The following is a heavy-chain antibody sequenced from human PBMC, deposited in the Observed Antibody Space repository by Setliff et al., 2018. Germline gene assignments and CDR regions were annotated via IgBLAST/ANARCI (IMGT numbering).Heavy chain of an antibody. D-gene: IGHD3-10*01. V-gene: IGHV4-38-2*01. CDR2: IHHRGST. CDR1: GYSISSGYY. J-gene: IGHJ5*02. Sequence: SETLSLTCAVSGYSISSGYYWGWIRQPPGKGLEWIGSIHHRGSTNYNPSLKSRVTISLDTSNNQFSLRLSSVTAAETAMYYCARSGDYGSGRLSPWGQGTLVTVSS. CDR3: ARSGDYGSGRLSP.